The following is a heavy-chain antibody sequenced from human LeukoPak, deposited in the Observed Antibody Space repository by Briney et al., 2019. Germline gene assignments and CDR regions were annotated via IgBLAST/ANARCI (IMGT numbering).Heavy chain of an antibody. Sequence: NSSETLSLTCTVSGGSISSYYWSWIRQPPGKGLEWIGYIYYSGSTNYNPSLKSRVTISVDTSKNQFSLKLSSVTAADTAVYYCARSIAAAAQGFDYWGQGTLVTVSS. V-gene: IGHV4-59*01. J-gene: IGHJ4*02. CDR1: GGSISSYY. D-gene: IGHD6-13*01. CDR2: IYYSGST. CDR3: ARSIAAAAQGFDY.